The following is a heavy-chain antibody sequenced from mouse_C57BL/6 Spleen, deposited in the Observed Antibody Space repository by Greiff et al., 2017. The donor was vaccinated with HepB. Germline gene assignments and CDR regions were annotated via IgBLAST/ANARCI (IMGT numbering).Heavy chain of an antibody. J-gene: IGHJ1*03. Sequence: LVEPGASVQLSCKATGYTFTGYWIEWVKQRPGHGLEWIGEILPGSGNPNYNEKFKGKATFTADTSSNTAYMQLSSLTTEDSAIYYCARGLDWYFDVWGTGTTVIVSS. V-gene: IGHV1-9*01. D-gene: IGHD2-13*01. CDR2: ILPGSGNP. CDR3: ARGLDWYFDV. CDR1: GYTFTGYW.